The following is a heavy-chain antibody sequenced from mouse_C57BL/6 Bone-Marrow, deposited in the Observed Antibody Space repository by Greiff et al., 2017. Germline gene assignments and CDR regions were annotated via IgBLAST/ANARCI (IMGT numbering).Heavy chain of an antibody. CDR2: INYDGSST. CDR1: GFTFSDYY. D-gene: IGHD3-3*01. Sequence: EVKLQASEGGLVQPGSSMKLSCTASGFTFSDYYMAWVRQVPEHGLEWVANINYDGSSTYYLDSLKSRFIISRDNAKNILYLQMSSLKSEDTDAYYCARDGGWDYFDYWGQGTTLTVSS. J-gene: IGHJ2*01. CDR3: ARDGGWDYFDY. V-gene: IGHV5-16*01.